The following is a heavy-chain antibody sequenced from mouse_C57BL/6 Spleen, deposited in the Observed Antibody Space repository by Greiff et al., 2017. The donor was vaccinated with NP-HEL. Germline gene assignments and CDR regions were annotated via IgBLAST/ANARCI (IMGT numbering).Heavy chain of an antibody. CDR2: INPYNGGT. V-gene: IGHV1-19*01. CDR3: ARRAYYGNYGKDD. D-gene: IGHD2-10*01. Sequence: VQLQQSGPVLVKPGASVKMSCKASGYTFTDYYMNWVKQSHGKSLEWIGVINPYNGGTSYNQKFKGKATLTVDKSSSTAYMELNSLTSEDSAVYYCARRAYYGNYGKDDWGKGTSVTVAS. J-gene: IGHJ4*01. CDR1: GYTFTDYY.